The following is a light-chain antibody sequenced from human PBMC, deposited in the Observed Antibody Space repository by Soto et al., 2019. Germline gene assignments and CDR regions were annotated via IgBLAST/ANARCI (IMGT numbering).Light chain of an antibody. V-gene: IGKV1-5*03. CDR1: QNVNCW. CDR3: QQYDTPCT. CDR2: KAS. Sequence: DLQLTLSPSALAASVRDRVTITCRASQNVNCWLAWYQQNPGTGPKLLINKASTLESGVPSRFSGRGFGTEFTITISSLQTDDFATYYCQQYDTPCTFGQGAKVDI. J-gene: IGKJ1*01.